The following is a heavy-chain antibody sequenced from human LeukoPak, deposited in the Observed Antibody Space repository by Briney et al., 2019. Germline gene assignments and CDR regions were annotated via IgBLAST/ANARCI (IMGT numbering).Heavy chain of an antibody. J-gene: IGHJ4*02. V-gene: IGHV3-30*18. CDR2: ISYDGSNK. Sequence: GGSLRLSCADSGFTFSSYGKPWVRQAPGKGLEWVAVISYDGSNKYYADSVKGRFTISRDNSKNTLYLQMNSLRAEDTAVYYCAKGGDMVVVPVFWGQGTLVTVSS. CDR3: AKGGDMVVVPVF. CDR1: GFTFSSYG. D-gene: IGHD2-2*01.